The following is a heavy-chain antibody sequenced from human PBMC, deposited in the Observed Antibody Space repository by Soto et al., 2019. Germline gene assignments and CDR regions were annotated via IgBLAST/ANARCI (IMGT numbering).Heavy chain of an antibody. D-gene: IGHD6-13*01. CDR1: GFTFSSYG. V-gene: IGHV3-33*01. Sequence: PGGSLRLSCAASGFTFSSYGMHWVRQAPSKGLEWVAVIWYDGSNKYYADSVKGRFTISRDNSKNTLYLQMNSLRAEDTAVYYCARDFAGPTDPSSSFCMDVWGQGTTVTVSS. J-gene: IGHJ6*02. CDR3: ARDFAGPTDPSSSFCMDV. CDR2: IWYDGSNK.